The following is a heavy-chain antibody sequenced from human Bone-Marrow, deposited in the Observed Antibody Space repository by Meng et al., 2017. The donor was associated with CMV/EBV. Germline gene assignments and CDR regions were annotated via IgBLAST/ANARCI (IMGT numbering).Heavy chain of an antibody. CDR2: INSDGSST. J-gene: IGHJ6*02. Sequence: GESLKISCAASGFTLSYYSMNWIRQAPGKGLEWVSRINSDGSSTSYADSVKGRFTISRDNAKNTLYLQMNSLRAEDTAVYYCAREALGMDVWGQGTTVTVSS. CDR1: GFTLSYYS. CDR3: AREALGMDV. V-gene: IGHV3-74*01.